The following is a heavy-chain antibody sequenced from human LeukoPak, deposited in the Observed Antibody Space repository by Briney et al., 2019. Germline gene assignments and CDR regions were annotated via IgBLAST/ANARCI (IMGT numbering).Heavy chain of an antibody. CDR3: ARTTYGYFDY. CDR1: GGSISSSSYY. D-gene: IGHD3-10*01. V-gene: IGHV4-61*05. J-gene: IGHJ4*02. Sequence: SETLSLTCTVSGGSISSSSYYWGWIRQPPGKGLEWIGYIYYSGSTNYNPSLKSRVTISVDTSKNQFSLKLSSVTAADTAVYYCARTTYGYFDYWGQGTLVTVSS. CDR2: IYYSGST.